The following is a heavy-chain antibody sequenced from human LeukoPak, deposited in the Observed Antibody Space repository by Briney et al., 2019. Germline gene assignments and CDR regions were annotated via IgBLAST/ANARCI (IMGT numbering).Heavy chain of an antibody. Sequence: GGTLRLSCAASGFTFSSYGMSWVRQAPGKGLEWVSAISGSGGSTYYADSVKGRFTISRDNSKNTLYPQMNSLRAEDTAVYYCAKDPLINRIFTVTTHFDYWGQGTLVTVSS. D-gene: IGHD4-17*01. J-gene: IGHJ4*02. CDR1: GFTFSSYG. CDR2: ISGSGGST. CDR3: AKDPLINRIFTVTTHFDY. V-gene: IGHV3-23*01.